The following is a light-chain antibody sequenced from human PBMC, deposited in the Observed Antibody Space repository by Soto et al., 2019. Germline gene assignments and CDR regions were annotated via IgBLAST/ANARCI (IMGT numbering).Light chain of an antibody. CDR3: QHYNSYSEA. CDR1: QSISSW. Sequence: IQMTQSPSSLSASVGDRVTITCRASQSISSWLAWYQQKPGKAPKLLIYKASSLESGVPSRFSGSGSGTKFTLTISSLQPDDFATYYCQHYNSYSEAFGQGTKVDIK. V-gene: IGKV1-5*03. CDR2: KAS. J-gene: IGKJ1*01.